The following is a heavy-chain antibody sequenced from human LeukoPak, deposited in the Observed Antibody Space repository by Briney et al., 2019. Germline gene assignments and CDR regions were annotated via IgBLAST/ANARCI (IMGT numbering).Heavy chain of an antibody. CDR2: VKQDGSEK. CDR3: ARDIGYGDY. J-gene: IGHJ4*02. CDR1: GFTFSNYW. Sequence: GESLRLSCAASGFTFSNYWMAWVRQAPGKGLEWVASVKQDGSEKNYVDSVKGRFTISRDNAKNSLYLQMNSLRAEDTAMYYCARDIGYGDYWGQGTLVTVSS. D-gene: IGHD5-12*01. V-gene: IGHV3-7*01.